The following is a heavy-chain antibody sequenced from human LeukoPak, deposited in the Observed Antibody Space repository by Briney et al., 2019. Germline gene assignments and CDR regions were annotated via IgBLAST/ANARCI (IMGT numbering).Heavy chain of an antibody. CDR3: ARPSLDYGGIDAFDF. V-gene: IGHV4-59*08. CDR2: IYYSGSP. D-gene: IGHD4-23*01. CDR1: GGSISSYY. J-gene: IGHJ3*01. Sequence: SETLSLTCTVSGGSISSYYWSWIRQPPGKGLEWIGYIYYSGSPSYNPSLQSRVTISADTSKNQFSLKLSSVTAADTAVYYCARPSLDYGGIDAFDFWGQGTLVTVSS.